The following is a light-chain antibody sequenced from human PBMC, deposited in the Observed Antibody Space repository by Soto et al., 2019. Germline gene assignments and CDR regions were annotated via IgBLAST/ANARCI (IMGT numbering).Light chain of an antibody. CDR2: GAS. Sequence: EIVLTQSPGTLSLSPGERATLSCRASQSVSSSYLAWYQQKPGQAPRLLIYGASSRATGIPDRFSRSGSGTDVTLTISRLEPEDFAVYYCQQYGSFRWTFGQGTKVEIK. V-gene: IGKV3-20*01. J-gene: IGKJ1*01. CDR3: QQYGSFRWT. CDR1: QSVSSSY.